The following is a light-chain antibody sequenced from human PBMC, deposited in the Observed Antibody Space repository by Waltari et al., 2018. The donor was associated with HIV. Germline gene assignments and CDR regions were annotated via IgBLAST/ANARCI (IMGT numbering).Light chain of an antibody. Sequence: QSALTQPASVSGSLGQSITFSCTGTSSDIGSYNYVSWYQQHPGKAPKIIIYDVTNRPSGVSNRFSGSKSGNTASLTISGLQAEDEAYYYCTSFTSSSAWVFGGGTMLTVL. V-gene: IGLV2-14*03. CDR2: DVT. J-gene: IGLJ3*02. CDR3: TSFTSSSAWV. CDR1: SSDIGSYNY.